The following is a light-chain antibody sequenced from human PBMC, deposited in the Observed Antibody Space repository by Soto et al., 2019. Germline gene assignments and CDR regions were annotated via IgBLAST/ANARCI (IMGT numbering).Light chain of an antibody. J-gene: IGKJ1*01. V-gene: IGKV1-39*01. CDR1: QSISSY. Sequence: DIKIAESPSSLSAPVGDRVTSTCRTIQSISSYLKWYQQKPGKAPKLLIYAASSLQSGVPSRFSGSGSGTHFTLTISSLQPDDFASYFYLQYYKFAWTFGQGTKVDIK. CDR2: AAS. CDR3: LQYYKFAWT.